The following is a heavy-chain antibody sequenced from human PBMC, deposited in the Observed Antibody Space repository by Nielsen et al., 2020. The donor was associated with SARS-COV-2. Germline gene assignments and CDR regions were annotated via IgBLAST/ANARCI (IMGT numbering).Heavy chain of an antibody. V-gene: IGHV4-31*03. CDR1: GGSISSGGYY. CDR2: IYYSGST. Sequence: SETLSLTCTVSGGSISSGGYYWSWIRQHPGKGLEWIGYIYYSGSTYYNPSLKSRVTISVDTSKNQFSLKLSSVTAADTAVYYCARGQHYYDGSGYYVDYWGQGTLVTVSS. J-gene: IGHJ4*02. CDR3: ARGQHYYDGSGYYVDY. D-gene: IGHD3-22*01.